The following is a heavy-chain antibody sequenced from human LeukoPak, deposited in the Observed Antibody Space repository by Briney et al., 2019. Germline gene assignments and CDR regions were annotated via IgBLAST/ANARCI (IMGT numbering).Heavy chain of an antibody. CDR2: INPGDSDT. CDR1: GYSFTSYW. D-gene: IGHD3-3*01. J-gene: IGHJ4*02. CDR3: ALSASFVDY. V-gene: IGHV5-51*01. Sequence: KHGESLKIFCKGSGYSFTSYWIGWVRQMPGKGLEWMGIINPGDSDTRYSPSFLGQVTISADKSISTAYLQWSSLKASDTAMYYCALSASFVDYWGQGTLVTVSS.